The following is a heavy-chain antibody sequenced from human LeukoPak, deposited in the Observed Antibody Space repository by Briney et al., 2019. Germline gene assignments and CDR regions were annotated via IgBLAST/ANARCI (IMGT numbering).Heavy chain of an antibody. CDR1: GYTFTSYD. D-gene: IGHD3-3*01. J-gene: IGHJ4*02. Sequence: ASVKVSCKASGYTFTSYDIHWVRQTPGQGLEWMGIINPSGGSTRYAQKFQGRVTMTRDTSTSTVYMELSSLRSEDTAVYYCASYEKKGDLDYWAREPWSPSPQ. V-gene: IGHV1-46*01. CDR2: INPSGGST. CDR3: ASYEKKGDLDY.